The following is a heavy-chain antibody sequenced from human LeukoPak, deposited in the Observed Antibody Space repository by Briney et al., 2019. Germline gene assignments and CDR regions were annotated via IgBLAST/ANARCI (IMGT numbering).Heavy chain of an antibody. D-gene: IGHD3-10*01. J-gene: IGHJ6*02. CDR3: ARYLVRGVIEVGYYYYGMDV. Sequence: ASVKVSCKASGGTFSSYAISWVRQAPGQGLEWMGRIIPILGIANYAQKFQGRVTITADKSTSTAYMELSSLRSEDTAVYYCARYLVRGVIEVGYYYYGMDVWGQGTTVTVSS. V-gene: IGHV1-69*04. CDR1: GGTFSSYA. CDR2: IIPILGIA.